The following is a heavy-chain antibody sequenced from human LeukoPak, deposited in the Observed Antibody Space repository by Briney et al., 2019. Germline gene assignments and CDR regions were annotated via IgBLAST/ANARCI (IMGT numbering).Heavy chain of an antibody. CDR2: IYYSGST. J-gene: IGHJ4*02. V-gene: IGHV4-30-4*01. CDR3: ARAMVRDPLDDN. Sequence: PSETLSLTCTVSGGSISSGDYYWSWIRQPPGKGLEWIGYIYYSGSTYYNPSLKSRVTISVDTSKNQFSLKLSSVTAADTAVYYCARAMVRDPLDDNWGQGTLVTVSS. CDR1: GGSISSGDYY. D-gene: IGHD3-10*01.